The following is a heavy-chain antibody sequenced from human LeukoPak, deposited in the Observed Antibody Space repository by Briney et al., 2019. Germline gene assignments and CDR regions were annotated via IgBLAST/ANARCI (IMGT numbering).Heavy chain of an antibody. Sequence: SETLSLTCTVSGGSISSYYWSWIRQPPGKGLEWIGYIYTSGSTNYNPSLKSRVTISVDTSKNQFSLKLSSVTAADTAVYYCARFGLLEWLTPFDPWGQGTLVTVSS. CDR3: ARFGLLEWLTPFDP. D-gene: IGHD3-3*01. CDR1: GGSISSYY. CDR2: IYTSGST. J-gene: IGHJ5*02. V-gene: IGHV4-4*09.